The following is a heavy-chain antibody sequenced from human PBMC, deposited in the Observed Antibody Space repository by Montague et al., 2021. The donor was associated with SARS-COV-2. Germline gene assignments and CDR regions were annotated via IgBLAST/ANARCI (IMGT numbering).Heavy chain of an antibody. CDR3: ARHVTFGGVVVALDY. Sequence: SETLSLTCTVPGASISSSENSWGWIRQSPGKGLEWFGSIFYSGTTYFNPSLRSRIAISVDTSKYQFSLKVTSVTAADTAVYYCARHVTFGGVVVALDYWGQGHLVSVSS. CDR2: IFYSGTT. J-gene: IGHJ4*02. CDR1: GASISSSENS. D-gene: IGHD3-16*02. V-gene: IGHV4-39*01.